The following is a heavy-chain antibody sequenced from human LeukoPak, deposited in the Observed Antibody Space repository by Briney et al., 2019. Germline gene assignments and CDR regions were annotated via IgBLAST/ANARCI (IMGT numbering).Heavy chain of an antibody. CDR2: TRFDGKNK. Sequence: GGSLRLSCAASGFTFSRYGMHWVRQAPGKGLEWVSFTRFDGKNKYYADSVKGRFTISKDSSKNTLYLQMNSLRAEDTAVYYCAKGGHSGFAFSMDYWGQGTLVTVSS. V-gene: IGHV3-30*02. CDR1: GFTFSRYG. J-gene: IGHJ4*02. D-gene: IGHD6-19*01. CDR3: AKGGHSGFAFSMDY.